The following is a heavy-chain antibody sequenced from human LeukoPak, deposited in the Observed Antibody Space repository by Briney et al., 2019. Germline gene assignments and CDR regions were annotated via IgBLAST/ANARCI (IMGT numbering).Heavy chain of an antibody. J-gene: IGHJ4*02. CDR3: ARGYEWGTIYYFDY. CDR1: GFTFSSYE. Sequence: PGGSLRLSCAVSGFTFSSYEMNWVRQAPGKGLEWVSYISSSGSTIYYADSVKGRFTISRDNAKNSLYLQMNSLRAEDTAVYYCARGYEWGTIYYFDYWGQGTLVTVSS. V-gene: IGHV3-48*03. CDR2: ISSSGSTI. D-gene: IGHD1/OR15-1a*01.